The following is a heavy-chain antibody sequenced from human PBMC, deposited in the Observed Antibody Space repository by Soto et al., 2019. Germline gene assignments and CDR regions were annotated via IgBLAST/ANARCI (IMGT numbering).Heavy chain of an antibody. CDR1: GFPFDDYC. CDR2: INWNGGST. V-gene: IGHV3-20*04. CDR3: ARVNSGYSYGPYGMDV. Sequence: PGGSMRLSCTASGFPFDDYCMSWVRPATGKGLEWVSGINWNGGSTGYADSVKGRFTISRDNAKNSLYLQMNSLRAEDTALYYCARVNSGYSYGPYGMDVWGQGTTVTVSS. D-gene: IGHD5-18*01. J-gene: IGHJ6*02.